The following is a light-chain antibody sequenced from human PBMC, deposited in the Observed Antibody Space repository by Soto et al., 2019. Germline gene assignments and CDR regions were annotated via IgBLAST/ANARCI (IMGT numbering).Light chain of an antibody. J-gene: IGKJ4*01. CDR3: QQRTNWPPLT. Sequence: EIVLTQSPATLSLSPGERATLSCRASQSVGTYLAWYQQKPGQAPRRLIYDASNRATGIPARFSGSGSGTDFTLTISGLEPEDFAVYYCQQRTNWPPLTFGGGTKVEIK. CDR2: DAS. V-gene: IGKV3-11*01. CDR1: QSVGTY.